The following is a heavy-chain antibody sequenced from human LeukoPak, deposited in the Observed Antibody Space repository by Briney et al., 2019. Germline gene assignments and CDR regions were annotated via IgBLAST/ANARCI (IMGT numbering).Heavy chain of an antibody. CDR1: GFTFSNYA. Sequence: PGGSLRLSCAASGFTFSNYAMSWVRQAPARGLEWVSSLRGDGETFYADSVKGRFTISRDNSKNTLDLQMNSLRAEDTAAYYCVKGSGSSSIYWGQGTLVTVSS. J-gene: IGHJ4*02. D-gene: IGHD6-6*01. CDR3: VKGSGSSSIY. V-gene: IGHV3-23*01. CDR2: LRGDGET.